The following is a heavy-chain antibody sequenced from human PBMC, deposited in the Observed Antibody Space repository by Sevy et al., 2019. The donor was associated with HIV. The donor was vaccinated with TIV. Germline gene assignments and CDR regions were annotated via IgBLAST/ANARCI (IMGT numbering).Heavy chain of an antibody. CDR1: GFAFYDYS. CDR3: AREGCTRPHDY. Sequence: GGSLRLSCAASGFAFYDYSMSWIRQAPGKGLEWVATLSFGCGKKNYAESVKGRFTISRDNSKNSFYLQMDNLRVEDTALYYCAREGCTRPHDYWGQGTRVTVSS. V-gene: IGHV3-23*01. CDR2: LSFGCGKK. J-gene: IGHJ4*02. D-gene: IGHD2-8*01.